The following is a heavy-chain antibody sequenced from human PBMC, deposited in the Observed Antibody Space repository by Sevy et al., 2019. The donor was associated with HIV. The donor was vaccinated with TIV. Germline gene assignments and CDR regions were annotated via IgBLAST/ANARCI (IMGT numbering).Heavy chain of an antibody. CDR1: GFTFGVYA. CDR3: SREGFDYTTFMDV. J-gene: IGHJ6*01. Sequence: GGSLRLSCTTSGFTFGVYAMNWFRQAPGKGLEWVGFIRIKTYGGTTEYAASVKGRFTISIDDSKSIAYLQMNSLKTEDTAIYYCSREGFDYTTFMDVWGQGTTVTVSS. CDR2: IRIKTYGGTT. D-gene: IGHD4-4*01. V-gene: IGHV3-49*03.